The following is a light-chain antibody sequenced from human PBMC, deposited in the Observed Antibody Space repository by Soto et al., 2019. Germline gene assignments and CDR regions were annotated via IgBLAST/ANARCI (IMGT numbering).Light chain of an antibody. CDR3: CSYAGSYTWV. V-gene: IGLV2-11*01. CDR2: DVT. CDR1: SSDVGAYDY. Sequence: QSALTQPRSVSESPGQSVTISCTGTSSDVGAYDYVSWYQQHPGKAPQLMIYDVTKRTSGVPHRFSGSRSGNTASLTISGLQAEDDADYYCCSYAGSYTWVFGGGTKLTVL. J-gene: IGLJ2*01.